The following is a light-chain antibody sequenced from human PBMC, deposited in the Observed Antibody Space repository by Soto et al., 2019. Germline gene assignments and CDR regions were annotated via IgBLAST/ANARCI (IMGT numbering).Light chain of an antibody. Sequence: SYELTQPPSVSVAPRQTARITCGGSNIGSKSVHWYQQKPGQAPVLVVYDDSDRPSGIPERFSGSNSGNTATLTISRVEAGDEADYYCQVWDSSSDPYVFGTGTKLTVL. CDR2: DDS. CDR3: QVWDSSSDPYV. J-gene: IGLJ1*01. V-gene: IGLV3-21*02. CDR1: NIGSKS.